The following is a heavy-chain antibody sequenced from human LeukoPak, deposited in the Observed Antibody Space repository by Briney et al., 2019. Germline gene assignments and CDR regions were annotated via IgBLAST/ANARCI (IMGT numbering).Heavy chain of an antibody. CDR2: INPNSGGT. CDR1: GYTFTGYY. Sequence: ASVKVSCKASGYTFTGYYMHWVRQAPGQGLEWMGWINPNSGGTNYAQKFQGRVTMTRDTSISTAYMELSRLRSDDTAVYYCARDQATVTIFYYYYYGMDVWGQGTTVTVSS. CDR3: ARDQATVTIFYYYYYGMDV. V-gene: IGHV1-2*02. J-gene: IGHJ6*02. D-gene: IGHD4-11*01.